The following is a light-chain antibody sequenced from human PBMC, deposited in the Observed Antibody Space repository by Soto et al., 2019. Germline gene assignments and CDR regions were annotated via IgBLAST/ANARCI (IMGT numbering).Light chain of an antibody. V-gene: IGLV2-14*01. CDR1: RSDVGGYNY. J-gene: IGLJ3*02. CDR2: DAS. Sequence: QSVLTQPASVSGSPGQSIAISCTGTRSDVGGYNYVSWYQQPPGKAPKLIIYDASDRPSGVSTRFSGSKSGNTASLTISGLQADDEADYYCSSYTSQSTVVFGGGTKVTVL. CDR3: SSYTSQSTVV.